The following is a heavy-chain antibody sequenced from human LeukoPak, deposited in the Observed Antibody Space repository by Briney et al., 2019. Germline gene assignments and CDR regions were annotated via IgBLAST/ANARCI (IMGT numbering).Heavy chain of an antibody. J-gene: IGHJ5*02. CDR3: AGVRYYSSTYNPFDL. V-gene: IGHV3-7*01. Sequence: PGGSLRLSCSASGFTFSTYWMSWVRQAPGKGLQWVAIIKEDGSEKYYVDSVKGRFTISRDNAKNSLYLQMNSLRAEETADYYCAGVRYYSSTYNPFDLWGQGTLVTVSS. D-gene: IGHD2-2*01. CDR2: IKEDGSEK. CDR1: GFTFSTYW.